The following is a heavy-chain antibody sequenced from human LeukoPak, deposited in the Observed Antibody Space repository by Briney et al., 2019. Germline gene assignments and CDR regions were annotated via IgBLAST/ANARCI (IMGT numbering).Heavy chain of an antibody. D-gene: IGHD6-13*01. V-gene: IGHV4-30-4*08. J-gene: IGHJ4*02. CDR2: IYYSGST. CDR1: GGSISSGDYY. CDR3: ARADVIAAGGFFDY. Sequence: SETLSLTCTVSGGSISSGDYYWSWIRQPPGKGLEWIGYIYYSGSTYYNPSLKSRVTISVDTSKNQFSLKLSSVTAADTAVYYCARADVIAAGGFFDYWGQGTLVTVSS.